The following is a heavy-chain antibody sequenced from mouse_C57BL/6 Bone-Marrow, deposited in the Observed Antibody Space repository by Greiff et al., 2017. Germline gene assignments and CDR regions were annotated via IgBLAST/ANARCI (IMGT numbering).Heavy chain of an antibody. Sequence: VQLQQSGPELVKPGASVKISCKASGYTFTDYYMNWVKQSHGKSLEWIGDINPNNGGTSYNQKFKGKATLTVDKSSSTAYMELRSLTSEDSAVYYCERWTWTVPHYYAMGYWGQGTSVTVAT. CDR1: GYTFTDYY. J-gene: IGHJ4*01. CDR2: INPNNGGT. D-gene: IGHD1-1*01. V-gene: IGHV1-26*01. CDR3: ERWTWTVPHYYAMGY.